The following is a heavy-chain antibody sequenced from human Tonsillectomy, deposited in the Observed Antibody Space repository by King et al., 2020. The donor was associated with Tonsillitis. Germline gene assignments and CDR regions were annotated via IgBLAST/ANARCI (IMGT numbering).Heavy chain of an antibody. Sequence: VQLVESGGGLVQSGGSLRLSCAVSGFTLSNYAMSWVRQAPGKGLEWVSSISWSGGYTYYGDSLGGRFTISRDNSKNTLRLQMNSLRAEDTAVDYCAKQIGFCSGGTCSLDYWGQGALVTVSS. J-gene: IGHJ4*02. CDR1: GFTLSNYA. CDR2: ISWSGGYT. V-gene: IGHV3-23*04. CDR3: AKQIGFCSGGTCSLDY. D-gene: IGHD2-15*01.